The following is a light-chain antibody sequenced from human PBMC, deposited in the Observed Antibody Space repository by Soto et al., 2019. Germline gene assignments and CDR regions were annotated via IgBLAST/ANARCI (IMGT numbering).Light chain of an antibody. Sequence: THSPATVYASEGDTITITCRASQTFNSWVTWYQQKPGKAPKLLIYEAFTLQSGVSSRFSGNGSGTEFSLTISSLQADDCGSYYCQPYITCTFGPGTKVDIK. CDR2: EAF. CDR3: QPYITCT. V-gene: IGKV1-5*01. J-gene: IGKJ3*01. CDR1: QTFNSW.